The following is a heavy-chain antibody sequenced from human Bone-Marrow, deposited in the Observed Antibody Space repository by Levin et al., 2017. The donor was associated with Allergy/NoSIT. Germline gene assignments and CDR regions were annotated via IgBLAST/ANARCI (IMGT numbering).Heavy chain of an antibody. CDR2: ITWGSGDI. CDR3: VKDIGSTWFWYFDL. CDR1: GFNFANSA. D-gene: IGHD6-13*01. J-gene: IGHJ2*01. Sequence: PGGSLRLSCTASGFNFANSAMHWVRQAPGKGLEWVSAITWGSGDIGYADSVRGRFTISRDNAKNSLYLQMNSLRPEDTAFYYCVKDIGSTWFWYFDLWGRGTLVTVSS. V-gene: IGHV3-9*01.